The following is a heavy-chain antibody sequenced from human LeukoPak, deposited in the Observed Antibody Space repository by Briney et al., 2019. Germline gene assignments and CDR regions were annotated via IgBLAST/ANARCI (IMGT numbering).Heavy chain of an antibody. V-gene: IGHV3-30*04. CDR2: ISYDGSNK. CDR1: GFTFSSYA. Sequence: GGSLRLSCAASGFTFSSYALHWVRQAPGKGLYWVADISYDGSNKYYADSVKGRFTISRDSSKNTVYLQMNSLRAEDTAVYCCARGYTSSAMAEMGYWGQGTLVTVSS. J-gene: IGHJ4*02. D-gene: IGHD5-18*01. CDR3: ARGYTSSAMAEMGY.